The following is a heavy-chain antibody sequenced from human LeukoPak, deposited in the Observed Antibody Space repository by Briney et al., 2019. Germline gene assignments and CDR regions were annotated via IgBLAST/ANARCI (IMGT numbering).Heavy chain of an antibody. V-gene: IGHV3-30*04. D-gene: IGHD6-19*01. CDR1: GFTFSSYA. Sequence: PGGSLRLSCAASGFTFSSYAMHWVRQAPGKGLEWVAVISYDGSNKYYADSVKGRFTISRDNSKNTLYLQMNSLRAEDTAVYYCAKERWLENYWGQGTLVTVSS. J-gene: IGHJ4*02. CDR2: ISYDGSNK. CDR3: AKERWLENY.